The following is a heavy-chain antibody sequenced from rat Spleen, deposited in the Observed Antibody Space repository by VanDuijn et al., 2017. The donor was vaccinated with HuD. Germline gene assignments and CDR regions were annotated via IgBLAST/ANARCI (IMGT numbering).Heavy chain of an antibody. Sequence: EVQLVESGGGLVQPGRSLKLSCAPSGFTFSNFDMAWVRQAPKKGLEWVASISYEGSSTYYGDSVKGRFTISRDNAQNTLYLQMNSLRSEDTAIYYCTRKYTTDHDWYFDFWGPGTMVTVSS. J-gene: IGHJ1*01. V-gene: IGHV5-22*01. CDR3: TRKYTTDHDWYFDF. CDR2: ISYEGSST. CDR1: GFTFSNFD. D-gene: IGHD1-6*01.